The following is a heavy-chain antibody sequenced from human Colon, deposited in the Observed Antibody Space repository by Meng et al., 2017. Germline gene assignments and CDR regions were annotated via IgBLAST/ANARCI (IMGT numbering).Heavy chain of an antibody. V-gene: IGHV3-48*03. D-gene: IGHD1-14*01. J-gene: IGHJ4*02. Sequence: GESLTLSCAASGFTYSSYDMLWVRQARGKGQEWVSYISTCGSSINYADSVTSRFTISRDHAKNSLYLQMNSLGAEDTAVDYCARQVSLYYWGQGTLVTVSS. CDR1: GFTYSSYD. CDR3: ARQVSLYY. CDR2: ISTCGSSI.